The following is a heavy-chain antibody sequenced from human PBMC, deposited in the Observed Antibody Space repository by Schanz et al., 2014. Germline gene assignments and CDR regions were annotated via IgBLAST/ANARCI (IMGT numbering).Heavy chain of an antibody. V-gene: IGHV1-2*02. CDR2: INPNSGGT. J-gene: IGHJ6*02. D-gene: IGHD3-3*01. CDR1: GYTFTGNY. CDR3: ARGFLEWLGGMDV. Sequence: QVQLVQSGAEVQKPGASVKVSCKASGYTFTGNYVHWVRQAPGQGLEWMGWINPNSGGTKYAQKFQGRVSMTRDTSISTAYMELSRLRSDDTAVYYCARGFLEWLGGMDVWGQGTTVTVSS.